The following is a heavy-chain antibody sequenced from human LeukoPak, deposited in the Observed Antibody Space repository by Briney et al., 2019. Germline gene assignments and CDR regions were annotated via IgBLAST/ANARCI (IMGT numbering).Heavy chain of an antibody. CDR2: IKQDRRGR. CDR3: ASLPGGKTAALEFDL. V-gene: IGHV3-7*01. Sequence: GGSLRLSCAASGFTLSCYCMSWVRQTPGKGLEWVANIKQDRRGRYYVDTVKGRLTISRDNARNSQYLQMNSLRAEDTAVYYCASLPGGKTAALEFDLRGRDTLVTVSS. D-gene: IGHD6-13*01. J-gene: IGHJ2*01. CDR1: GFTLSCYC.